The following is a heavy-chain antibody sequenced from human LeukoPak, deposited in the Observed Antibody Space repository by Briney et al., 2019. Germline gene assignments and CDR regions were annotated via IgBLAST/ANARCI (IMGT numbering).Heavy chain of an antibody. CDR1: GFNFSPYA. V-gene: IGHV3-30-3*01. J-gene: IGHJ6*04. CDR2: ISNDGTTE. Sequence: GGSLRLSCVASGFNFSPYAVHWVRQAPGKGLEWVAIISNDGTTESYTDSVKGRFTISRDNFKNTLYLQMNGLRLEDTAVYYCATLRDIVVVVTTPTDVWGKGTTVIVSS. CDR3: ATLRDIVVVVTTPTDV. D-gene: IGHD2-2*01.